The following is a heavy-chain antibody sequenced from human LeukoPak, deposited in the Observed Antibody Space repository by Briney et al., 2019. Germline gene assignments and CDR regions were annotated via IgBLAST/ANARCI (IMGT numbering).Heavy chain of an antibody. V-gene: IGHV4-59*01. CDR1: GGSISSYY. CDR3: ARGSCGDDCYYPLFDY. CDR2: IYYSGST. Sequence: SETLSLTCTVSGGSISSYYWSWIRQPPGKGLEWIGYIYYSGSTNYNPSLKSRVTISVDTSKNQFSLKLSSVTAADTAVYYCARGSCGDDCYYPLFDYWGQGTLVTVSS. J-gene: IGHJ4*02. D-gene: IGHD2-21*02.